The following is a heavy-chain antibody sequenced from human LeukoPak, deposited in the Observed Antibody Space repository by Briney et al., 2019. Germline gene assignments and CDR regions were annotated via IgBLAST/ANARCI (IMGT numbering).Heavy chain of an antibody. V-gene: IGHV4-39*07. J-gene: IGHJ1*01. CDR3: ARVPYTSGWYEYFQH. D-gene: IGHD6-19*01. Sequence: SETLSLTCTVSGGSISSSSYYWGWIRQPPGKGLEWVGYVHYSGSTNYNPSLKSRLTISVDTSKSQFSLNLRSVTAADTAVYYCARVPYTSGWYEYFQHWGQGTLVTVSS. CDR2: VHYSGST. CDR1: GGSISSSSYY.